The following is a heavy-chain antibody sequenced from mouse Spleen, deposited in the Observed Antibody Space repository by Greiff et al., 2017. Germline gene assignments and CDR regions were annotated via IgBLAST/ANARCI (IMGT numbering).Heavy chain of an antibody. CDR3: ARSTAQASAY. J-gene: IGHJ3*01. D-gene: IGHD3-2*02. Sequence: QVQLQQPGAELVRPGSSVKLSCKASGYTFTSYWMHWVKQRPIQGLEWIGNIDPSDSETHYNQKFKDKATLTVDKSSSTAYMQLSSLTSEDSAVYYCARSTAQASAYWGQGTLVTVSA. CDR2: IDPSDSET. CDR1: GYTFTSYW. V-gene: IGHV1-52*01.